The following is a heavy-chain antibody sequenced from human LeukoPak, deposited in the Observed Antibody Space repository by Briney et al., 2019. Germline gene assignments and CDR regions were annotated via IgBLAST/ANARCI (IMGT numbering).Heavy chain of an antibody. Sequence: SETLSLTCTVSGGSISRGDYYWSWIRQPPGKGLEWIGYIYYSGSTYYNPSLKSRVTISVDTSKNQFSLKLSSVTAADTAVYYCARARYYYGHYFDYWGQGTLVTVSS. CDR3: ARARYYYGHYFDY. J-gene: IGHJ4*02. D-gene: IGHD3-10*01. CDR2: IYYSGST. CDR1: GGSISRGDYY. V-gene: IGHV4-30-4*02.